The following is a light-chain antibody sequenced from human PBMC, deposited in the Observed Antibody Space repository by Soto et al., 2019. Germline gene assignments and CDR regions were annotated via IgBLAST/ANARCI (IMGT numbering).Light chain of an antibody. CDR3: SSYAGSNNPYV. J-gene: IGLJ1*01. Sequence: QSALTQPPSASGSPGQSVTIACTGTRNDVGGYNYVSWYQQHPGKAPKLMIYEVSKRPSGVPDRFSGSKSGNTASLTVSGLQAEDEADYYCSSYAGSNNPYVFGTGTKVTVL. V-gene: IGLV2-8*01. CDR2: EVS. CDR1: RNDVGGYNY.